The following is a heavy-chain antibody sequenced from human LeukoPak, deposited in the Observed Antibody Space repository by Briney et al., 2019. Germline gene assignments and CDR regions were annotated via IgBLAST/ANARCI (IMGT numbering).Heavy chain of an antibody. CDR1: GYSFTSYW. CDR2: IYPGDSDT. CDR3: ARHPGFFSPTPEENWFDP. Sequence: GESLKISCKGSGYSFTSYWIGWVRQMPGKGLEWMGIIYPGDSDTRYSPSFQGQVTISADKSISTAYLQWSSLKASDTAMYYCARHPGFFSPTPEENWFDPWGQGTLVTVSS. D-gene: IGHD3-3*01. V-gene: IGHV5-51*01. J-gene: IGHJ5*02.